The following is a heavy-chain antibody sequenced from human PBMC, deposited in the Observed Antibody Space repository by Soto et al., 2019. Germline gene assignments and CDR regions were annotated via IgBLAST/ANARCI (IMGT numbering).Heavy chain of an antibody. V-gene: IGHV2-5*02. CDR3: AHRVNFGIAGAQFFDH. D-gene: IGHD2-21*01. CDR2: IFWDDDR. CDR1: GFSLTTSGPS. J-gene: IGHJ4*02. Sequence: QITLKESGPTLVKPTQTLTLTCSFSGFSLTTSGPSVAWMRQFPGKAPEWLALIFWDDDRRYSPSLRTRLTITKDAPINQVVLTMTNMDPVDTARYFCAHRVNFGIAGAQFFDHWGQGILVTVSS.